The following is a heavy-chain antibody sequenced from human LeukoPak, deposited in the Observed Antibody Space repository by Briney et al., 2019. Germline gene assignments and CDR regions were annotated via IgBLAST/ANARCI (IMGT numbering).Heavy chain of an antibody. CDR2: ICSGSSTI. CDR3: ARGNWAFDY. D-gene: IGHD7-27*01. J-gene: IGHJ4*02. CDR1: GFTFNTYS. Sequence: PGGSLRLSCAASGFTFNTYSMNWVRQALGKGLEWVSYICSGSSTIYYADSVKGRFTISRDNAKNSLYLQMNSLRDEDTAVYYCARGNWAFDYWGQGTLVTVSS. V-gene: IGHV3-48*02.